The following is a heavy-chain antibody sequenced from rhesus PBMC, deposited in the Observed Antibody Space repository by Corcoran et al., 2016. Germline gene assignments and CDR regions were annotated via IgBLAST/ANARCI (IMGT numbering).Heavy chain of an antibody. CDR2: IYGSGGST. Sequence: QVQLQESGPGLVKPSETLSLTCAVSGGSISDSYYWSWLRQPPGKGLEWIGYIYGSGGSTYSNPSLNSRVTISTDTSKNQFSLKLSSVTAAATAVYYCAREVGTEYYFDYWGQGVLVTVSS. D-gene: IGHD5-24*01. J-gene: IGHJ4*01. CDR3: AREVGTEYYFDY. V-gene: IGHV4-106*01. CDR1: GGSISDSYY.